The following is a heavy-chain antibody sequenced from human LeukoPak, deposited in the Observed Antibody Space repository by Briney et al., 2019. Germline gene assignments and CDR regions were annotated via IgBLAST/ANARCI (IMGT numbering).Heavy chain of an antibody. CDR1: GFTVSAYW. Sequence: PGESLRLACAASGFTVSAYWMTWVRQPPGKGLEWVANIRQDSSESYYVGSVKGRFTISRDNAKNTVYLQMSSLRAEDTAVYYCAREGVFCVRNCISNSGARFDPWGQGTLVTVSS. D-gene: IGHD2-2*01. CDR2: IRQDSSES. J-gene: IGHJ5*02. CDR3: AREGVFCVRNCISNSGARFDP. V-gene: IGHV3-7*01.